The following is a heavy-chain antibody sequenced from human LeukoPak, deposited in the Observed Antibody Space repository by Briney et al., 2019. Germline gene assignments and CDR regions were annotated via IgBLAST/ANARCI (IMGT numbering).Heavy chain of an antibody. Sequence: PGGSLRLSCAASGFTFSCHGMSWVRQAPGKGLEWVSTISGSGDNTYYADSVKGRFAISRDNSKNTLYLQMNSLRAEDTAVYYCARVTYGSGTYGAFDYWGQGTLVTVSS. CDR2: ISGSGDNT. CDR3: ARVTYGSGTYGAFDY. V-gene: IGHV3-23*01. D-gene: IGHD3-10*01. J-gene: IGHJ4*02. CDR1: GFTFSCHG.